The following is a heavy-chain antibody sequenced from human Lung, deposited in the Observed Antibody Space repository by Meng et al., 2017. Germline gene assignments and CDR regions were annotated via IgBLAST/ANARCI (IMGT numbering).Heavy chain of an antibody. D-gene: IGHD4-11*01. CDR3: ARGPTTMAHDFDY. V-gene: IGHV4-34*01. CDR1: GASFSYYY. Sequence: QVQLQQLGAGLLKPSETLTLTGVVSGASFSYYYWSWIRQPPGKGLEWIGEINHSGSTNYNPSLESRATISVDTSQNNLSLKLSSVTAADSAVYYCARGPTTMAHDFDYWGQGTLVTASS. J-gene: IGHJ4*02. CDR2: INHSGST.